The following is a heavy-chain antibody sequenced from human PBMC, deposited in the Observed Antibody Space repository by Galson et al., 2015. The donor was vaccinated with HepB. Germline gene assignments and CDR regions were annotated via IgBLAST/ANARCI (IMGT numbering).Heavy chain of an antibody. CDR3: ARGGGLLWFGELREYYFDY. CDR2: ISAYNGNT. J-gene: IGHJ4*02. D-gene: IGHD3-10*01. V-gene: IGHV1-18*01. CDR1: GYTFTSYG. Sequence: SVKVSCKASGYTFTSYGISWVRQAPGQGLEWMGWISAYNGNTNYAQKLQGRVTMTTDTSTSTAYMELRSLRSDDTAVYYCARGGGLLWFGELREYYFDYWGQGTLVTVSS.